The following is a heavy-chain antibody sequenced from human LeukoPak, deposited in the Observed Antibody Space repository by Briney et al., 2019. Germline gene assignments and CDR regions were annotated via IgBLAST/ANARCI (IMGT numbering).Heavy chain of an antibody. CDR2: IKQDGSTK. Sequence: GGSLRLSCVASGFTFTSYWMSWVRQAPGKGLEWVANIKQDGSTKYYVDALKGRFTISRDNAKNSVFLQMSGLSVEDTAVYYCARIGYRSSSWDYWGQGTLVTVSS. V-gene: IGHV3-7*01. D-gene: IGHD6-6*01. J-gene: IGHJ4*02. CDR3: ARIGYRSSSWDY. CDR1: GFTFTSYW.